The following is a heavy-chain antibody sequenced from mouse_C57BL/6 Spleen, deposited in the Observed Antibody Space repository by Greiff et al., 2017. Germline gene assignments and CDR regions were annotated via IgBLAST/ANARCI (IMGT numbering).Heavy chain of an antibody. J-gene: IGHJ4*01. CDR2: IYPSDSDT. D-gene: IGHD2-4*01. Sequence: QVQLQQPGAELVRPGSSVKLSCKASGYTFTSYWMDWVKQRPGQGLEWIGNIYPSDSDTHYNQKFKVKATLTVDNSSSTAYMQLSSLTSEDSAVXYGATMGITCYYYAMDYWGQGTSVTVSS. V-gene: IGHV1-61*01. CDR1: GYTFTSYW. CDR3: ATMGITCYYYAMDY.